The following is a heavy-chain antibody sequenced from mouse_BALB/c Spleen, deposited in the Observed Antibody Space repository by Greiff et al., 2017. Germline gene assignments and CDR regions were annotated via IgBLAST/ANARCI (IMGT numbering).Heavy chain of an antibody. V-gene: IGHV2-4-1*01. Sequence: VQRQASGPGLVQPSQSLSITCTVSGFSLTSYGVHWVRQSPGKGLEWLGVLWSGGSTDYNAAFISRLSLSKDNSKSQVFFKMNSLQADDTAIYYCARNNYRYDGFAYWGQGTLVTVSA. CDR1: GFSLTSYG. J-gene: IGHJ3*01. CDR3: ARNNYRYDGFAY. CDR2: LWSGGST. D-gene: IGHD2-14*01.